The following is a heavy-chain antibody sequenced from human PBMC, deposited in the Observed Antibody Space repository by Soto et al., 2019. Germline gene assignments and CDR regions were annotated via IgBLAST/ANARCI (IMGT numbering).Heavy chain of an antibody. CDR2: INSDGSST. Sequence: PGGSLRLSCAASGFTFSSYWMHWVRQAPGKGLVWVSRINSDGSSTSYADSVKGRLTISRDNAKNTLYLQMNSLRAEDTAVYYCARDIAAAGSGYYYYGMDVWGQGTTVTVSS. D-gene: IGHD6-13*01. V-gene: IGHV3-74*01. J-gene: IGHJ6*02. CDR3: ARDIAAAGSGYYYYGMDV. CDR1: GFTFSSYW.